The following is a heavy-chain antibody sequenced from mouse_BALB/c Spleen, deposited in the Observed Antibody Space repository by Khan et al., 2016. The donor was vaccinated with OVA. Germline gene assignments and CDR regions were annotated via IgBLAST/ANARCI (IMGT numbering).Heavy chain of an antibody. V-gene: IGHV1-5*01. J-gene: IGHJ2*01. CDR3: TRSYGSVYCDY. D-gene: IGHD2-2*01. Sequence: VQLKESGTVPARPGTSVKMSCKASGYSFTSYWMHWVTQRPGQGLEWIGAFYPGSSDTRYNQMFKDRAKLTAGTSASTVYMELSSLTNEDAAVYYCTRSYGSVYCDYWGQGTTRTVSS. CDR1: GYSFTSYW. CDR2: FYPGSSDT.